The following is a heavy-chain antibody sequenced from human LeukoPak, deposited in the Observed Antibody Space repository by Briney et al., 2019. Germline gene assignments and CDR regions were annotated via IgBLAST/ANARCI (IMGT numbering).Heavy chain of an antibody. CDR1: GFTFRIAW. V-gene: IGHV3-15*01. CDR3: STDESGLLNFAFDI. CDR2: IKSKTDAGTT. J-gene: IGHJ3*02. Sequence: GGSLRLSCAAPGFTFRIAWMSRVRQAPGKGLEWVGRIKSKTDAGTTDYAAPVKGRFTISRDDSINTLYLQMNRLKTEDTAVYYWSTDESGLLNFAFDISVQGTMVTVSS. D-gene: IGHD1-20*01.